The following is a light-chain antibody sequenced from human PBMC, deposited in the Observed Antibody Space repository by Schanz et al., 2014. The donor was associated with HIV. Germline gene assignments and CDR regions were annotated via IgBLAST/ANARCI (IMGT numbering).Light chain of an antibody. CDR3: AAWDDNLDGWV. V-gene: IGLV2-14*03. CDR1: SSDVGGYNY. CDR2: GVS. Sequence: QSALTQPASVSGSPGQSITISCTGTSSDVGGYNYVSWYQHHPGKAPKLMIYGVSNRPSGVSNRFSGSKSGNTASLTISGLQAEDEADYYCAAWDDNLDGWVFGGGTKLTVL. J-gene: IGLJ3*02.